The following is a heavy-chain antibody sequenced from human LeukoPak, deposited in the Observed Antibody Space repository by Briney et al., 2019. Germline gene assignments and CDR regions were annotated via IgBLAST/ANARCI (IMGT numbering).Heavy chain of an antibody. D-gene: IGHD5-18*01. J-gene: IGHJ2*01. CDR3: ARGPIQLWPRKNWYFDL. V-gene: IGHV4-39*07. CDR1: GGSISSSSYY. Sequence: PSETLSLTCTVSGGSISSSSYYWSWIRQPPGKGLEWIGEINHSGSTNYNPSLKSRVTIPVDTSKNQFSLKLSSVTAADTAVYYCARGPIQLWPRKNWYFDLWGRGTLVTVSS. CDR2: INHSGST.